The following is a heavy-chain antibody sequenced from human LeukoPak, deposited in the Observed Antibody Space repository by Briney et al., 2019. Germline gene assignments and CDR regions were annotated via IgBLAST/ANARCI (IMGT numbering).Heavy chain of an antibody. CDR3: ARDNYYYDSSGRASAFDI. V-gene: IGHV3-7*01. Sequence: GRSLSPSCAASGFTFSSYWMSWVRQAPGKGLEWVANIKQDGSEKYYVESVKGRFSISRDNAKNSLYLQMNSLRAEDTAVYYCARDNYYYDSSGRASAFDIWGQGTMVTVSS. CDR2: IKQDGSEK. J-gene: IGHJ3*02. D-gene: IGHD3-22*01. CDR1: GFTFSSYW.